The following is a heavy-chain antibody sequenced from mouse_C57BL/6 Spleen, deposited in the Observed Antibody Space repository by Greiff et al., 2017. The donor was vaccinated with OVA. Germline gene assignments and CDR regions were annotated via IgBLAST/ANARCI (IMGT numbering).Heavy chain of an antibody. J-gene: IGHJ4*01. CDR3: ARDYAMDY. Sequence: EVKLQESGGGLVKPGGSLKLSCAASGFTFSDYGMHWVRQAPEKGLEWVAYISSGSNTIYYADTVKGRFTISRDNAKNTLFLQMTSLRSEYSAMYYCARDYAMDYWGQGTSVTVSS. CDR1: GFTFSDYG. CDR2: ISSGSNTI. V-gene: IGHV5-17*01.